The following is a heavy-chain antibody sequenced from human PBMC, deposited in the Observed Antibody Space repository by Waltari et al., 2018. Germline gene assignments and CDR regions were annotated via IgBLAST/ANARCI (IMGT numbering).Heavy chain of an antibody. Sequence: QVQLQQWGAGLLKPSETLSLTCAVYGGSFSGYYWSWIRQPPGKGLEWIGEINPSGSTNYNPSLKSRVTISVDTSKNQFSLKLSSVTVADTAVYYCARRRYYGSGRPFDYWGQGTLVTVSS. D-gene: IGHD3-10*01. V-gene: IGHV4-34*01. J-gene: IGHJ4*02. CDR2: INPSGST. CDR3: ARRRYYGSGRPFDY. CDR1: GGSFSGYY.